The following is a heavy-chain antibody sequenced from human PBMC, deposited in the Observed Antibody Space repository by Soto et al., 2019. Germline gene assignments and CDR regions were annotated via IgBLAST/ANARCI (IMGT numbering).Heavy chain of an antibody. V-gene: IGHV4-39*01. CDR1: GTSISSSDYY. CDR2: IYYTGMT. CDR3: ATCPSSSNGYRQFDY. D-gene: IGHD6-25*01. J-gene: IGHJ4*02. Sequence: QLQLQESGPGLVKPSETLSLTCTVSGTSISSSDYYWGWIRQPPGKGLEWITSIYYTGMTYYNPSLKSRVTISVDRSKNQLSLKLNSVTAADRAVYYCATCPSSSNGYRQFDYLGQGTLVTVSS.